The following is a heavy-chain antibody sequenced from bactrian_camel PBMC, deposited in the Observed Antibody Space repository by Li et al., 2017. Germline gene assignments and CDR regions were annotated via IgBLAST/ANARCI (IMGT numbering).Heavy chain of an antibody. V-gene: IGHV3S35*01. CDR1: GFTSSSYA. Sequence: QLVESGVGLVQPGGSLRLSCAASGFTSSSYAMGWVRQAPGKGLEWVSGIASGGGTTYYADSMKGRFTISRDNATNTVYLQMNSLKPEDTAVYYCVSLEGRPLVHQGTQVTVS. CDR2: IASGGGTT. D-gene: IGHD2*01. J-gene: IGHJ4*01.